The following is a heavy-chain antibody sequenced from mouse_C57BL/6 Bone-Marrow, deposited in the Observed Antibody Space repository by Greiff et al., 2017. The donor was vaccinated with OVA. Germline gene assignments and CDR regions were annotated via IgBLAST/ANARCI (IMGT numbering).Heavy chain of an antibody. V-gene: IGHV3-6*01. D-gene: IGHD2-12*01. CDR3: ARGGFDSPMDY. J-gene: IGHJ4*01. Sequence: EVQLQQSGPGLVKPSQSLSLTCSVTGYSITSGYYWNWIRQFPGNKLEWMGYISYDGSNNYNPSLKNRISFTRDTSKNQFFLKFNSVTTEDTATYDCARGGFDSPMDYWGQGTSVTVSS. CDR2: ISYDGSN. CDR1: GYSITSGYY.